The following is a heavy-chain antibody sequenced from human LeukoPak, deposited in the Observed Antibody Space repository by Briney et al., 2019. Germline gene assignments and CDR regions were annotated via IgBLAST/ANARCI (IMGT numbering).Heavy chain of an antibody. V-gene: IGHV4-4*02. CDR2: IYHSGST. CDR1: GGSIKSNNW. Sequence: SGTLSLTCAVSGGSIKSNNWWSWVRQPPGKGLEWIGEIYHSGSTNYNPSLESRVTVSVDKSKNQFSLDLSSVTAADTAVYYCARAFVVPAAISGWFDPWGQGTLVTVSS. D-gene: IGHD2-2*02. CDR3: ARAFVVPAAISGWFDP. J-gene: IGHJ5*02.